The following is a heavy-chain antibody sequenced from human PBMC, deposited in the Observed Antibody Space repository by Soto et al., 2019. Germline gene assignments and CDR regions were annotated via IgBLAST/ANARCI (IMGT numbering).Heavy chain of an antibody. J-gene: IGHJ5*02. V-gene: IGHV1-69*01. D-gene: IGHD3-3*01. CDR3: ARDFRSSPMFGVVKENWFDP. Sequence: QVQLVQSGAELKMPGSSVKVSCKASGGTFSSYAISWLRQAPGQGLEWMGGIIPIFGTANYAQKFQGRVTITADESTSTAYMELSSLRSEDTAVYYCARDFRSSPMFGVVKENWFDPWGQRTLVTVSS. CDR1: GGTFSSYA. CDR2: IIPIFGTA.